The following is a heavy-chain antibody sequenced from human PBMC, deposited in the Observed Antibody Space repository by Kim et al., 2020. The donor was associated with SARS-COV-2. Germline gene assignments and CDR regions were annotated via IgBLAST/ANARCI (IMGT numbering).Heavy chain of an antibody. Sequence: GGSLRLSCVASGFTFRTYWMTWVRQAPGTGLEWVANISPGGDEKNYVDPVKGRFTISRDNAKNSLFLQLNNLRAEDSAVYYCANGGWLDYWGQGTLVTVS. CDR2: ISPGGDEK. CDR1: GFTFRTYW. V-gene: IGHV3-7*03. J-gene: IGHJ4*02. CDR3: ANGGWLDY. D-gene: IGHD3-10*01.